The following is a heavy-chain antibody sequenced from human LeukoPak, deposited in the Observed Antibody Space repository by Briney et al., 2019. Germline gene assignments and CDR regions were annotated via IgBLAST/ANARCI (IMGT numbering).Heavy chain of an antibody. D-gene: IGHD4-17*01. CDR2: ISGSGSAT. CDR3: VKDQYGEAFDI. CDR1: GFTFRSYA. V-gene: IGHV3-23*01. Sequence: GGSLRLSCAASGFTFRSYAMNRVRQAPGKGLEWVSAISGSGSATYYADSVKGRFTISRDNSKNTLYLQMNSLRAEDTAVYYCVKDQYGEAFDIWGPGTMVTVSS. J-gene: IGHJ3*02.